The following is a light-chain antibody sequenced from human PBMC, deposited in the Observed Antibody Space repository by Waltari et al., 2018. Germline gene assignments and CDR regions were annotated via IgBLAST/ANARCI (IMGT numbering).Light chain of an antibody. CDR3: QQYYSLPWA. J-gene: IGKJ1*01. Sequence: DIQMTQSPSSVCASVGDRVTINCKSSQRVLFNFNNKNYLGWYQHKPGRPPKPLIYWASTRESGVPDRFSGSGSGTDFNLTISSLQAEDVAVYYCQQYYSLPWAFGQGTKVEIK. CDR2: WAS. CDR1: QRVLFNFNNKNY. V-gene: IGKV4-1*01.